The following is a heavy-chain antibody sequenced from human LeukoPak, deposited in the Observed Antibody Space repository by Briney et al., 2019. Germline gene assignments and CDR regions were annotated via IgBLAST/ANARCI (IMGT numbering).Heavy chain of an antibody. CDR3: AKDMGQTYFDY. CDR2: ISWNSGSI. Sequence: PGGSLRLSCAASGFTFDDYAMHWVRQAPGKGLEWVSGISWNSGSIGYADSVKGRFTISRDNSKNSLYLQMNSLRTEDTALYYCAKDMGQTYFDYWGQGTLVTVSS. V-gene: IGHV3-9*01. CDR1: GFTFDDYA. J-gene: IGHJ4*02.